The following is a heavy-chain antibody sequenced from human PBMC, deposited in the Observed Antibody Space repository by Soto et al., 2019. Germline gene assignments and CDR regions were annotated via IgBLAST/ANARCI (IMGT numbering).Heavy chain of an antibody. D-gene: IGHD6-13*01. V-gene: IGHV1-18*01. CDR3: ASDLGQQLFDY. CDR1: GYTFTSYG. Sequence: QVQLVQSGAEVKKPGASVKVSCKASGYTFTSYGISWVRQAPGQGLEWMGWISAYNGNTKYAQKLQGRVTMTKGTSTCTAYMELRSLRSYDSAVYYCASDLGQQLFDYWGQGTLVTVSS. J-gene: IGHJ4*02. CDR2: ISAYNGNT.